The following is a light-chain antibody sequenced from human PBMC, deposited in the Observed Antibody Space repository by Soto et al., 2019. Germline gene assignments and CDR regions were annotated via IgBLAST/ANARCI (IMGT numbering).Light chain of an antibody. CDR1: SSDVGAYKY. V-gene: IGLV2-14*01. Sequence: QSVLTQPASVSGSPGQSVTISCTGTSSDVGAYKYVSWYQQHPGKAPKLMIYEVSNRPSGVSNRFSGSKSGNTASLTISGLQADDEADYYCNSYAGEIIRFVFGTATKVTVL. J-gene: IGLJ1*01. CDR3: NSYAGEIIRFV. CDR2: EVS.